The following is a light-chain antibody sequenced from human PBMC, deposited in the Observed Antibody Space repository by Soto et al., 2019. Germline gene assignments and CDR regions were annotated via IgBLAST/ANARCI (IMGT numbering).Light chain of an antibody. V-gene: IGKV3D-20*02. CDR2: GAS. CDR1: QSVSSSY. Sequence: EIVFTQSPGTLSLSPGESDTLSCRASQSVSSSYLAWYQQKPGQAPRLLIYGASSRATGIPDRFSGSGSGTDFTLTISRLEPEDFAVYYCQQRSNWITFGQGTRLEIK. CDR3: QQRSNWIT. J-gene: IGKJ5*01.